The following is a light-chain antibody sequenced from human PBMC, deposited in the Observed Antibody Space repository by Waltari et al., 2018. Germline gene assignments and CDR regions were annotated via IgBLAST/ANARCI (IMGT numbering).Light chain of an antibody. CDR2: DAS. Sequence: IQLTQSPSSLSASVGDRVTITCRASQGISSYLAWYQQKPGKAPKLLIYDASTLQSVVPSRFSGSGSGTDFTLTISSLQPEDFATYYCQQLSSYPLTFGGGTKVEIK. CDR3: QQLSSYPLT. J-gene: IGKJ4*01. CDR1: QGISSY. V-gene: IGKV1-9*01.